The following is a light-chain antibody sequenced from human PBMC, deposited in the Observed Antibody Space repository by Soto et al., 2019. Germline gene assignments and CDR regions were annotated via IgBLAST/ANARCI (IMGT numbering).Light chain of an antibody. CDR3: QHHDAYSPSWP. V-gene: IGKV1-5*03. Sequence: DIQMTQSPSSLSAAIGDRVTITCRASQSIKNYLNWYQHKPGAAPKLLIYMASSLESEVPSRFSGSGSGTEFTLTISSLQPDDSATYYCQHHDAYSPSWPFGQGTKVEIK. CDR2: MAS. J-gene: IGKJ1*01. CDR1: QSIKNY.